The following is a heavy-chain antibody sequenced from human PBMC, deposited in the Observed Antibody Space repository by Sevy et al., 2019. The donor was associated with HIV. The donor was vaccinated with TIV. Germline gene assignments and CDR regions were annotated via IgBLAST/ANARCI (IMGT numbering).Heavy chain of an antibody. CDR2: ISSSSSYI. J-gene: IGHJ1*01. Sequence: GGSLRLSCAASGFTFSSYSMNWVRQAPGKGLEWVSSISSSSSYIYYADSVKGRFTISRDNAKNSLYLQMNSLRAEDTAMYYCARDLYYYDSSGYYQDPPEYFQHWGQGTLVTVSS. D-gene: IGHD3-22*01. CDR1: GFTFSSYS. V-gene: IGHV3-21*01. CDR3: ARDLYYYDSSGYYQDPPEYFQH.